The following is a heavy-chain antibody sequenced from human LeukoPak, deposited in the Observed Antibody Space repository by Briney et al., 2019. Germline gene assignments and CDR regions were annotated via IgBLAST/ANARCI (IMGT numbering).Heavy chain of an antibody. D-gene: IGHD2-8*01. V-gene: IGHV1-69*05. J-gene: IGHJ4*02. Sequence: SVKVSCKASGGTFSSYAISWVRQAPGQGLEWMGGIIPIFGTANYAQKFQGRITITTDESTSTAYMELSSLRSEGTAVYYCARAPILGYCTNGVCYIEQWGQGTLVTVSS. CDR3: ARAPILGYCTNGVCYIEQ. CDR2: IIPIFGTA. CDR1: GGTFSSYA.